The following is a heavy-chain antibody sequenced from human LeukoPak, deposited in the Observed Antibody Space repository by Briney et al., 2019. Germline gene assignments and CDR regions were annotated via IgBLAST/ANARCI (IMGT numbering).Heavy chain of an antibody. J-gene: IGHJ4*02. CDR3: ATDRLPYYYDSLY. CDR1: GYTLTELS. V-gene: IGHV1-24*01. CDR2: FDREDGET. D-gene: IGHD3-22*01. Sequence: ASVKVSCKVSGYTLTELSMLWVRQAPGKGLEGMGGFDREDGETIYAQKFQGRVTMTEDTSTDPAYMELSSLRSEDTAVYYCATDRLPYYYDSLYWGQGTLVTVSS.